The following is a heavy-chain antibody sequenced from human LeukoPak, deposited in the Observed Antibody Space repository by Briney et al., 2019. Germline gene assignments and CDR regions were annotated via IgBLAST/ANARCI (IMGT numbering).Heavy chain of an antibody. D-gene: IGHD2-21*02. Sequence: PGGSLRLSCAASGFNFSRYAFYWVRQTPGKGLEWVAIVSYDGSKRSYADPVKGRFIVSRDNSKNTLYLYLNSLRVEDTAVYFCARGPPQANCGGDCHYYFDSWGQGTLVTVSS. CDR3: ARGPPQANCGGDCHYYFDS. CDR1: GFNFSRYA. CDR2: VSYDGSKR. J-gene: IGHJ4*02. V-gene: IGHV3-30*04.